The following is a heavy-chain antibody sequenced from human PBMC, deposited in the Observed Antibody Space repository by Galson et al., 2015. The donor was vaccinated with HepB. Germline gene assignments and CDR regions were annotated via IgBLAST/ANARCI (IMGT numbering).Heavy chain of an antibody. J-gene: IGHJ6*03. CDR2: ISYDANNK. D-gene: IGHD6-6*01. CDR1: GFTFSSHG. V-gene: IGHV3-30*18. CDR3: AKDGDWKLVRYFYHYSMDV. Sequence: SLRLSCAASGFTFSSHGMHWVRQAPGKGLEWVALISYDANNKYYGDSVKGRFTISRDNSKDTLYLQMNSLRPEDTAVYYCAKDGDWKLVRYFYHYSMDVWGKGTTVTVSS.